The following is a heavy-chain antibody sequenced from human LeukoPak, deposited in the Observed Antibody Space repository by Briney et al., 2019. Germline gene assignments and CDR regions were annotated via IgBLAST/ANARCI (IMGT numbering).Heavy chain of an antibody. CDR1: GGSISSYY. CDR3: ASTPRQQWLVWGWFDP. D-gene: IGHD6-19*01. Sequence: PSETLSLTCTVSGGSISSYYWSWIRQPPGKGLEWIGYIYYSGSTNYNPSLKSRVTISVDMSKNQFSLKLSSVTAADTAVYYCASTPRQQWLVWGWFDPWGQGTLVTVSS. CDR2: IYYSGST. V-gene: IGHV4-59*01. J-gene: IGHJ5*02.